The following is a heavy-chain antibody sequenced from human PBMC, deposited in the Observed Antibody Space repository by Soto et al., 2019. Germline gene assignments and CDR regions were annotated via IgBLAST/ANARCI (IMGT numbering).Heavy chain of an antibody. CDR1: GFTFSSYA. V-gene: IGHV3-23*01. CDR3: AKDGHVVEAIFGVVIINYYYYYMDV. D-gene: IGHD3-3*01. Sequence: GGSLRLSCAASGFTFSSYAMSWVRQAPGKGLEWVSAISGSGGSTYYADSVKGRFTISRDNSKNTLYLQMNSLRAEDTAVYYCAKDGHVVEAIFGVVIINYYYYYMDVWGKGTTVTVSS. CDR2: ISGSGGST. J-gene: IGHJ6*03.